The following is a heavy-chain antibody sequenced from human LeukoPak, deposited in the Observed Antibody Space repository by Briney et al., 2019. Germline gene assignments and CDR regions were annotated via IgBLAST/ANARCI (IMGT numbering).Heavy chain of an antibody. CDR2: IYYSGST. J-gene: IGHJ4*02. Sequence: SETLSLTCTVSGGSISSYYWSWIRQPPGEGLEWIGYIYYSGSTNYNPSLKSRVTISVDTSKNQFSLKLSSVTAADTAVYYCARDSQLGVDYWGQGTLVTVSS. CDR3: ARDSQLGVDY. D-gene: IGHD6-13*01. V-gene: IGHV4-59*01. CDR1: GGSISSYY.